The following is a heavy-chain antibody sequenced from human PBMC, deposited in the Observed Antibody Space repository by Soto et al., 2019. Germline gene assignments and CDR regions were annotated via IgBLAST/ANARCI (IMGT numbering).Heavy chain of an antibody. CDR3: AILRGSSSWDAFDI. D-gene: IGHD6-13*01. V-gene: IGHV1-3*01. CDR1: GYTFTSYA. J-gene: IGHJ3*02. CDR2: INAGNGNT. Sequence: AASVKVSCKASGYTFTSYAMHWVRQAPGQRLEWMGWINAGNGNTKYSQKFQGRVTITRDTSASTAYMELSSLRSEDTAVYYCAILRGSSSWDAFDIWGQGTMVTVSS.